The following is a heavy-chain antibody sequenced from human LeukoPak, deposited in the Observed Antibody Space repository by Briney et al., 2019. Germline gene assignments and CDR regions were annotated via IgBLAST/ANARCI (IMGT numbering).Heavy chain of an antibody. CDR1: GGSFSGYY. V-gene: IGHV4-34*01. D-gene: IGHD4-17*01. CDR3: ARGDPLDYGDTDDAFDI. CDR2: INHSGST. Sequence: SETLSLTCAVYGGSFSGYYWSWIRQPPGKGLEWIGEINHSGSTNYNPSLKSRVTISVDTSKNQFSLKLSSVTAADTAVYYCARGDPLDYGDTDDAFDIWGQGTMVTVSS. J-gene: IGHJ3*02.